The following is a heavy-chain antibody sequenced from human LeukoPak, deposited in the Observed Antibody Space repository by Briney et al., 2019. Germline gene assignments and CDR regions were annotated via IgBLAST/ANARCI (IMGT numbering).Heavy chain of an antibody. D-gene: IGHD3-22*01. J-gene: IGHJ4*02. Sequence: GGSLRLSCAASGFTFSSYSMNWVRQAPGKGLEWVSYISSSSSTIYYADSVKGRFTISRDNAKNSLYLQMNSLRAEDTAVYYCARARLGYYDSSGYYGCFDYWGQGTLVTVSS. V-gene: IGHV3-48*01. CDR2: ISSSSSTI. CDR3: ARARLGYYDSSGYYGCFDY. CDR1: GFTFSSYS.